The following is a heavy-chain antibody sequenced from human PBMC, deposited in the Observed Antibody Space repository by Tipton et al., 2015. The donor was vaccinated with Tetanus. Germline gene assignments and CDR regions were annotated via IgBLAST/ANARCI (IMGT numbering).Heavy chain of an antibody. V-gene: IGHV4-59*02. J-gene: IGHJ4*02. CDR2: VYYTGST. CDR3: AGVTAQRTELYFDH. CDR1: GDSVSGYY. Sequence: GLVKPSETLSLTCTVSGDSVSGYYWSWIRQPPGKGLEWIGYVYYTGSTNHNPSLKSRVTISMDRSKNQTSLQLTSVTAADTAVYFCAGVTAQRTELYFDHWGQGTLVTVSS. D-gene: IGHD6-13*01.